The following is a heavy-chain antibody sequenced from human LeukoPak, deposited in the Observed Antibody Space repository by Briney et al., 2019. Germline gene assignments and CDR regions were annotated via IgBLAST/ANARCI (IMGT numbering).Heavy chain of an antibody. J-gene: IGHJ3*02. V-gene: IGHV3-21*03. CDR1: GFTFNNYN. Sequence: GGSLRLSCAASGFTFNNYNMNWVRQAPGKGLEWVSSISSSSSYIYYADSVKGRFTISRDNSKNTLYLQMNSLRAEDTAVYYCARLLAGSGYARDAFDIWGQGTMVTVSS. CDR3: ARLLAGSGYARDAFDI. D-gene: IGHD3-22*01. CDR2: ISSSSSYI.